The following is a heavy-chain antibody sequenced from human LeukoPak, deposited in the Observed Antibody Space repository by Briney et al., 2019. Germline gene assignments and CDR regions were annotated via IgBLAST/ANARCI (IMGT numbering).Heavy chain of an antibody. CDR1: GFTFSSYA. D-gene: IGHD1-26*01. V-gene: IGHV3-30-3*01. CDR3: AREGVSWGFDP. J-gene: IGHJ5*02. CDR2: ISYDGSNK. Sequence: GGSLRLSCAASGFTFSSYAMHWVRQAPGKGLEWVAVISYDGSNKYYADSVKGRFTISRDNSKNTLYLQMNSLRAEDTAVYYCAREGVSWGFDPWGQGTLVTVSS.